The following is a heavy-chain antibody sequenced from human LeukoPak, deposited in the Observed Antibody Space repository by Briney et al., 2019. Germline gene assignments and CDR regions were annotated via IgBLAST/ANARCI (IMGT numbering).Heavy chain of an antibody. D-gene: IGHD4-11*01. CDR2: IYYSGST. CDR3: ARVDYSHDAFDI. J-gene: IGHJ3*02. Sequence: SETLSLTCTVSGGSISSSSYCWGWIRQPPGKGLEWIGSIYYSGSTYYNPSLKSRVTISVDTSKNQFSLKLSSVTAADTAVYYCARVDYSHDAFDIWGQGTMVTVSS. CDR1: GGSISSSSYC. V-gene: IGHV4-39*07.